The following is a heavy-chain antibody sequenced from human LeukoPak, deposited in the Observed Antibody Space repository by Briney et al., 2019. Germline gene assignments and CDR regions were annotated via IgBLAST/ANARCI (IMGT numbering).Heavy chain of an antibody. V-gene: IGHV4-59*01. J-gene: IGHJ6*03. CDR3: ARGYYDSSGYPVVGYYMDV. CDR2: IYYSGST. CDR1: GGSISSYY. Sequence: PSETLSLTCTVSGGSISSYYWSWIRQPPGKGLEWIGYIYYSGSTNYNPSLKSRVTISVDTSKNQFSLKLSSVTAADTAVYYCARGYYDSSGYPVVGYYMDVWGKGTTVTISS. D-gene: IGHD3-22*01.